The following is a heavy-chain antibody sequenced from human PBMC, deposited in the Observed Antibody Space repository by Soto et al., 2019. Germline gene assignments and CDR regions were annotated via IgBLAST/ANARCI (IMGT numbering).Heavy chain of an antibody. CDR3: AKDHTAMAPEGDGGIFDY. D-gene: IGHD5-18*01. Sequence: GGSLRLSCAASGFTFSSYGMHWVRQAPGKGLEWVAVIWYDGSNKYYADSVKGRFTISRDNSKNTLYLQMNSLRAEDTAVYYCAKDHTAMAPEGDGGIFDYWGQGTLVTVSS. V-gene: IGHV3-30*02. J-gene: IGHJ4*02. CDR2: IWYDGSNK. CDR1: GFTFSSYG.